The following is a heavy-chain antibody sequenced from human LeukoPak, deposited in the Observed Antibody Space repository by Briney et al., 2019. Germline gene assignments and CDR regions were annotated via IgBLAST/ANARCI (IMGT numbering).Heavy chain of an antibody. V-gene: IGHV4-59*01. CDR3: ARATVVKSYDN. J-gene: IGHJ4*02. Sequence: PSETLSLTCTVSGGSISSYYWRWIRQPPGKGLEWIGYIYYSGSTNYNPSLKSRVTISVDTSKNQFPLKLSSVTAADTAVYYCARATVVKSYDNWGQGTLVTVSS. D-gene: IGHD4-23*01. CDR1: GGSISSYY. CDR2: IYYSGST.